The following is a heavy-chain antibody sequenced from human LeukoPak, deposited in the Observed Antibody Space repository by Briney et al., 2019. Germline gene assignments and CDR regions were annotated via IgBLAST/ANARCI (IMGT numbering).Heavy chain of an antibody. V-gene: IGHV4-59*08. D-gene: IGHD3-9*01. J-gene: IGHJ3*02. CDR3: ARHGIRYFDWSDAFDI. CDR2: IYYSGST. Sequence: KTSETLSLTCTVSGGSISSYYWSWIRQPPGKGLEWIGYIYYSGSTNYNPSLKSRVTISVDTSKNQFSLKLSSVTAADTAVYYCARHGIRYFDWSDAFDIWGQGTMVTVSS. CDR1: GGSISSYY.